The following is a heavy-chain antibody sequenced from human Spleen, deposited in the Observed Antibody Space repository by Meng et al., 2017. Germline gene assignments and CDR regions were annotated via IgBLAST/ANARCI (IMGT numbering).Heavy chain of an antibody. D-gene: IGHD3-3*01. V-gene: IGHV1-18*01. CDR3: ARDYDFWSGSHSYFDF. Sequence: VLLVRAGAEVKKPGASVKAPCKASGNTFTNYGISWVRQAPGHGLEWMGWISVYNGNTNYAQKVQGRVTMTTETSTSTAYMELRSLRSDDTAVYYCARDYDFWSGSHSYFDFWGQGTLVTVSS. CDR2: ISVYNGNT. CDR1: GNTFTNYG. J-gene: IGHJ4*02.